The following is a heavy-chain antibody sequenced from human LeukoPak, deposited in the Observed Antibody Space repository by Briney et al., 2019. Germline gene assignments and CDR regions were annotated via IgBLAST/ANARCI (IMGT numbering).Heavy chain of an antibody. Sequence: ASVKVFCKASGYTFTSYGISWVRQAPGQGLEWMGWISAYNGNTNYAQKLQGRVTMTTDTSTSTAYMELRSLRSDDTAVYYCARGRYNIVVVPAAYYDSSSWYEDYWGQGTLVTVSS. V-gene: IGHV1-18*01. CDR3: ARGRYNIVVVPAAYYDSSSWYEDY. D-gene: IGHD2-2*01. CDR1: GYTFTSYG. J-gene: IGHJ4*02. CDR2: ISAYNGNT.